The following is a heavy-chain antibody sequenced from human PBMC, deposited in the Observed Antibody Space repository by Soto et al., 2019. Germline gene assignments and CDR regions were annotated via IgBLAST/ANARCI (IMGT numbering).Heavy chain of an antibody. V-gene: IGHV1-46*03. CDR1: GYTFTSYY. D-gene: IGHD3-3*01. CDR2: INPRGGST. Sequence: GASVKVTFKASGYTFTSYYRHWVRQAPGQGREGMGIINPRGGSTSYAQKFQGRVTMTRDTSTSTVYMELSSLRSEDTAMYYCARLTYYDFWSGYYHYYGMDVWGQGTTVTVSS. J-gene: IGHJ6*02. CDR3: ARLTYYDFWSGYYHYYGMDV.